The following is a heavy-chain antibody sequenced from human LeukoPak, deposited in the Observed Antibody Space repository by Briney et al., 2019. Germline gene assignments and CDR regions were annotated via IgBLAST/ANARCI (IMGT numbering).Heavy chain of an antibody. CDR2: IHPGDSDT. V-gene: IGHV5-51*01. CDR1: GYSFTNYW. Sequence: GESLEISCKGSGYSFTNYWIGWVRQMPGKGLEWMGVIHPGDSDTRYSPSFQGQVTISADKSISTAYLQWSSLKASDTAMYYCARLPYCGGDCFPNWFDPWGQGTLVTVSS. J-gene: IGHJ5*02. D-gene: IGHD2-21*02. CDR3: ARLPYCGGDCFPNWFDP.